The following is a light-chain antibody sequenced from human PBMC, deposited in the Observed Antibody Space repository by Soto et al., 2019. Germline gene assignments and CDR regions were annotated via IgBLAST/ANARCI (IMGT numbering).Light chain of an antibody. V-gene: IGKV1-39*01. CDR1: QSIISY. CDR3: QQSHSTPET. CDR2: AAS. Sequence: DIQMTQSPSSLSASVGDRITITCRASQSIISYLNWYQQKPGKAPKLLIYAASSLQTGVPSRFSGSGSGTDFTLTISSLQPEDFATYYCQQSHSTPETFGQGTKLEIK. J-gene: IGKJ2*01.